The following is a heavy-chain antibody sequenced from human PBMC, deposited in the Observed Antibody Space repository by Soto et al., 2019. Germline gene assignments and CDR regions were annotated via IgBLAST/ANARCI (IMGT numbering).Heavy chain of an antibody. J-gene: IGHJ4*02. CDR2: IIPIFGTA. Sequence: ASVKVSCKASGGTFSSYAISWVRQAPGQGLEWMGGIIPIFGTANYAQKFQGRVTITADESTSTAYMELSSLRSEDTAAYYCASRGYSYGYIDYWGQGTLVTVSS. CDR1: GGTFSSYA. D-gene: IGHD5-18*01. CDR3: ASRGYSYGYIDY. V-gene: IGHV1-69*13.